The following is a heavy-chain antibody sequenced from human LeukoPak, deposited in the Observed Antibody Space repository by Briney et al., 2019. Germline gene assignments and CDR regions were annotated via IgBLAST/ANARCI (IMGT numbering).Heavy chain of an antibody. CDR1: GFTFSSYS. J-gene: IGHJ4*02. D-gene: IGHD3-22*01. V-gene: IGHV3-48*01. Sequence: GGSLRLSCAAFGFTFSSYSMNWVRQAPGKGLEWVSYISSSGSTKYYADSVKGRFTISRDNARNSLYLQMNSLRAEDTAVYYCATEYYYDSNGIFDYWGQGTLVTVSS. CDR2: ISSSGSTK. CDR3: ATEYYYDSNGIFDY.